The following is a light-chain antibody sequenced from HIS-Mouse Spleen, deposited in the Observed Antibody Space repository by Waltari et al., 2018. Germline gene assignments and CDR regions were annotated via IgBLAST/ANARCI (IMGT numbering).Light chain of an antibody. J-gene: IGLJ3*02. CDR3: CSYAGSSTWV. Sequence: QSALTQPASVSGSPGQSITISCTGTSSDVGSYKLFSCYQQHPGKAPKLMIYAGSKRPSGVSNRFSGSKSGNTASLTISGLQAEDEADYYCCSYAGSSTWVFGGGTKLTVL. CDR1: SSDVGSYKL. CDR2: AGS. V-gene: IGLV2-23*01.